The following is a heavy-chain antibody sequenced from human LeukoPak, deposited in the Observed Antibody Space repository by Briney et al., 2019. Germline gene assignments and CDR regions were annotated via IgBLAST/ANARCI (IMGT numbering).Heavy chain of an antibody. J-gene: IGHJ4*02. D-gene: IGHD3-22*01. CDR3: ARTPRNYYDSSGYPVNYYFDY. CDR2: INPSGGST. V-gene: IGHV1-46*01. CDR1: GYTFTSYY. Sequence: ASVKVSCKASGYTFTSYYMHWVRQAPGQGLEWMGLINPSGGSTSYAQKFQGRVTMTRDTSTSTVYMELSSLRSEDTAVYYCARTPRNYYDSSGYPVNYYFDYWGQGTLVTVSS.